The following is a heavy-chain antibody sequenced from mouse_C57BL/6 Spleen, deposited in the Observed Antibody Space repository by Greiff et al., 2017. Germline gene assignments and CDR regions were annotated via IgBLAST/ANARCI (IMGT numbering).Heavy chain of an antibody. Sequence: QVQLQQSGPELVKPGASVKISCKASGYAFSSSWMNWVKQRPGKGLEWIGRIYPGDGDTNYNGKFKGKATLTADKSSSTAYMQLSSLTSEDSAVYFCAREDYYGSSYLYFDYWGQGTTLTVSS. CDR2: IYPGDGDT. D-gene: IGHD1-1*01. CDR1: GYAFSSSW. CDR3: AREDYYGSSYLYFDY. J-gene: IGHJ2*01. V-gene: IGHV1-82*01.